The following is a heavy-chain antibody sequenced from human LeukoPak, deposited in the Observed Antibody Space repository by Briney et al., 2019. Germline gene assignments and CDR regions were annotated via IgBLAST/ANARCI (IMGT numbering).Heavy chain of an antibody. CDR3: ARDALGSSGWLNYYYYYGMDV. J-gene: IGHJ6*02. D-gene: IGHD6-19*01. V-gene: IGHV3-21*01. CDR1: GFTFSNSA. Sequence: GGSLRLSCAASGFTFSNSAMYWVRQAPGKGLEWVSSISSSSSYIYYADSVKGRLTISRDNAKNSLYLRMNSLRAEDTAVYYCARDALGSSGWLNYYYYYGMDVWGQGTTVTVSS. CDR2: ISSSSSYI.